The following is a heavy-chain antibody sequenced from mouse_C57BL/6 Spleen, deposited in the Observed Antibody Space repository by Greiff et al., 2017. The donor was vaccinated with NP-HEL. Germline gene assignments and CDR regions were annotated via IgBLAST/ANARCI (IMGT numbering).Heavy chain of an antibody. Sequence: QVQLQQPGAELVKPGASVKLSCKASGYTFTSYWMHWVKQRPGQGLEWIGMIHPNSGSTNYNEKFKSKATLTVDTSSSTAYMQLSSLTSEDSAVYYCARVIGRGVYGYEVFAYWGQGTLVTVSA. CDR2: IHPNSGST. CDR1: GYTFTSYW. D-gene: IGHD2-2*01. V-gene: IGHV1-64*01. J-gene: IGHJ3*01. CDR3: ARVIGRGVYGYEVFAY.